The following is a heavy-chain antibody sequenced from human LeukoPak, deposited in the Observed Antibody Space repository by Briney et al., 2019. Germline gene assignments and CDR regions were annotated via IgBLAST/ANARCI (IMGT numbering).Heavy chain of an antibody. D-gene: IGHD3-22*01. J-gene: IGHJ4*02. CDR3: ARDRVNYDSSGYYY. CDR1: GFTFSIYW. CDR2: INSDGSST. V-gene: IGHV3-74*01. Sequence: PGGSLRLSCAASGFTFSIYWMHWVRQAPGKGLVWVSRINSDGSSTSYTDSVKGRFTISSDNAKNTLYLQMNSLRAEDTAVYFCARDRVNYDSSGYYYWGQGTLVTVSS.